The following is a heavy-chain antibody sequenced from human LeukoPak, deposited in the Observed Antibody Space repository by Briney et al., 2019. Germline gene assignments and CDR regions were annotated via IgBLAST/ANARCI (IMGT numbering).Heavy chain of an antibody. D-gene: IGHD3-3*01. CDR3: ARRGYDFWSGYYTDYYYYYMDV. CDR1: GGSISSGGYY. CDR2: IYYSGST. Sequence: SQTLSLTCTVSGGSISSGGYYWSWIRQHPGKGLEWIGYIYYSGSTYYNPSLKSRVTISVDTSKNQFSLKLSSVTAADTAVYYCARRGYDFWSGYYTDYYYYYMDVWGKGTTVTVSS. J-gene: IGHJ6*03. V-gene: IGHV4-31*03.